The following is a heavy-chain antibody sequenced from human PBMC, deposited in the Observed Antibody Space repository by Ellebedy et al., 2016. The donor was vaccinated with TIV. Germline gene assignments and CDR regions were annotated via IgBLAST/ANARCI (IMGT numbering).Heavy chain of an antibody. CDR3: ATGGTEAFDY. Sequence: MPSETLSLTCAVYGGSFSGYFWNWIRQFPGKGLEWIGEINHSGSTNYNPSLKSRVTISVDTSKNQLSLRLNSVTAADTALYYCATGGTEAFDYWGQGTLVTVSS. CDR1: GGSFSGYF. CDR2: INHSGST. J-gene: IGHJ4*02. V-gene: IGHV4-34*01.